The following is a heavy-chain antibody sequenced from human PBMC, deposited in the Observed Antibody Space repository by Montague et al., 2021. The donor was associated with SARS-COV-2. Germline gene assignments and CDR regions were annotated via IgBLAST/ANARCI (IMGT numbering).Heavy chain of an antibody. CDR3: ARGSTGWYAIFGHYGMDV. CDR1: RFTFSDFW. CDR2: IKHDGSEK. D-gene: IGHD6-19*01. V-gene: IGHV3-7*01. Sequence: SLRLSCAAPRFTFSDFWMNWVRQAPGKGLEWVADIKHDGSEKSYVDSVKGRLTISRDNAKNSLYLQMNSLRAEDTAVYYCARGSTGWYAIFGHYGMDVWGQGTTVTVSS. J-gene: IGHJ6*02.